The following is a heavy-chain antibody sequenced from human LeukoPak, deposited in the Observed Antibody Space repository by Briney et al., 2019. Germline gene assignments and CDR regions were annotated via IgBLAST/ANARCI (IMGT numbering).Heavy chain of an antibody. Sequence: SVKVSCKASGGTFSSYAISWVRQAPGQGLEWMGGIIPIFGTANYAQKFQGRVTITADKSTSTVYMELSSLRSEDTAVHYCASLRDGYNHLFDYWGQGTLVTVSS. CDR1: GGTFSSYA. CDR3: ASLRDGYNHLFDY. CDR2: IIPIFGTA. D-gene: IGHD5-24*01. J-gene: IGHJ4*02. V-gene: IGHV1-69*06.